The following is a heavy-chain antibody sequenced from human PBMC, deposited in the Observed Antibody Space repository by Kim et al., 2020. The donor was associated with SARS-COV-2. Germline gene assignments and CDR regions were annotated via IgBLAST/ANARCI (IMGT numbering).Heavy chain of an antibody. CDR1: GGSISSGGYY. J-gene: IGHJ4*02. CDR3: ARVEGSGSYYKYYFDY. Sequence: SETLSLTCTVSGGSISSGGYYWSWIRQHPGKGLEWIGYIYYSGSTYYNPSLKSRVTISVDTSKNQFSLKLSSVTAADTAVYYCARVEGSGSYYKYYFDYCGQGTLVTVSS. D-gene: IGHD3-10*01. CDR2: IYYSGST. V-gene: IGHV4-31*03.